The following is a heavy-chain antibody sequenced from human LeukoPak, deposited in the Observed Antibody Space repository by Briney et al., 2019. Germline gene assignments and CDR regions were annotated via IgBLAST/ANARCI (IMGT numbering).Heavy chain of an antibody. CDR2: IDWDDDK. CDR1: VFSLSTSGMC. CDR3: ARIRQVGGYSYGLLDY. J-gene: IGHJ4*02. Sequence: SGPALVKPTQTLTLTCTFSVFSLSTSGMCVSWIRQPPGKALEWLARIDWDDDKYYSTSLKTRLTISKDTSKNQVVLTMTNMDPVDTATYYCARIRQVGGYSYGLLDYWGQGTLVTVSS. V-gene: IGHV2-70*11. D-gene: IGHD5-18*01.